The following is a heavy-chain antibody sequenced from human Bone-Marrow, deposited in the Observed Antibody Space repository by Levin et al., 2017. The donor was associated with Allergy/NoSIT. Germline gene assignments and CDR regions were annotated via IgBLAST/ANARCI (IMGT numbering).Heavy chain of an antibody. V-gene: IGHV4-39*07. D-gene: IGHD6-13*01. Sequence: NSSETLSLICTVSGGSISSPNNYWGWIRQPPGKGLEWIGNTYHTGSTYYNPSFESRVTISVDRSKNQFSLMLISVTAADTAMYYCVREGAVAANWLDPWGQGTLVAVSS. CDR2: TYHTGST. CDR3: VREGAVAANWLDP. CDR1: GGSISSPNNY. J-gene: IGHJ5*02.